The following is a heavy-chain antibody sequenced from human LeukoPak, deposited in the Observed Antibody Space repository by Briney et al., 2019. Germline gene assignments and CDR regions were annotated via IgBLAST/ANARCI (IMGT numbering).Heavy chain of an antibody. D-gene: IGHD3-16*01. CDR2: FDPEDGET. V-gene: IGHV1-24*01. CDR1: GYTLTELS. CDR3: ATVSIVSGSYAFDY. J-gene: IGHJ4*02. Sequence: ASVKVSCKVSGYTLTELSMYWVRQAPGKGLEWMGGFDPEDGETIYAQKFQGRVTMTEDTSTDTAYMELSSLRSEDTAVYYCATVSIVSGSYAFDYWGQGTLVTVSS.